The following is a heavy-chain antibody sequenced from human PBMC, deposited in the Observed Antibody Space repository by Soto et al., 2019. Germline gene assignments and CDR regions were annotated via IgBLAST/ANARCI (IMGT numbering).Heavy chain of an antibody. CDR1: GFRFDDYA. V-gene: IGHV3-9*01. D-gene: IGHD3-10*01. J-gene: IGHJ6*02. Sequence: GGSLRLSCAASGFRFDDYAIHWVRQAPGKGLEWVSGINWNSGSIGYADSVKGRFTISRDNAKTSLYLQMNSLRVEDTALYYCAKDRGSGSYAANYYYYGMDVWGQGTTVTVSS. CDR3: AKDRGSGSYAANYYYYGMDV. CDR2: INWNSGSI.